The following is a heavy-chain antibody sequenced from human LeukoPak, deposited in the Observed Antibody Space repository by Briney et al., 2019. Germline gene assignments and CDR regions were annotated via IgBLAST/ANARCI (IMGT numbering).Heavy chain of an antibody. D-gene: IGHD4-17*01. CDR2: MNPNSGNT. Sequence: ASVKVSCKASGYTFTSYDINWVRQATGQGLKWMGWMNPNSGNTGYAQKFQGRVTMTRNTSISTAYMELSSLRSEDTAVYYCASIQMTTVPFDLWGRGTLVTVSS. V-gene: IGHV1-8*01. CDR1: GYTFTSYD. J-gene: IGHJ2*01. CDR3: ASIQMTTVPFDL.